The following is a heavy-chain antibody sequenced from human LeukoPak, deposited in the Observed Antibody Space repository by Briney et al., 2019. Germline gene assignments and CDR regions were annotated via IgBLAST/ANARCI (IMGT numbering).Heavy chain of an antibody. CDR3: ARGTYYYDSSGLH. CDR1: GGTFTSYA. CDR2: IIPIFGRA. V-gene: IGHV1-69*05. D-gene: IGHD3-22*01. Sequence: SVKVSCKASGGTFTSYAISWVRQAPGQGLEWMGGIIPIFGRANYAQKFQGRVTITTDKSTSTAYMELSSLRSEDTAVYYCARGTYYYDSSGLHWGQGTLVTVSS. J-gene: IGHJ4*02.